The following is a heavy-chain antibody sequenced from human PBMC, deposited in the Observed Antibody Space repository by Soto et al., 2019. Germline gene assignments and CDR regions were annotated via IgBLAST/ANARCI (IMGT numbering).Heavy chain of an antibody. CDR3: ARDRTGIVVVVAGWFDP. Sequence: ASVNVSCKASGYTFTSYSIHWVRQAPGQRLEWMGWINAGNGNTKYSQKFQGRVTITRDTSASTAYMELSSLRSEDTAVYYCARDRTGIVVVVAGWFDPRGQGTLVTVSS. CDR2: INAGNGNT. CDR1: GYTFTSYS. V-gene: IGHV1-3*01. J-gene: IGHJ5*02. D-gene: IGHD2-15*01.